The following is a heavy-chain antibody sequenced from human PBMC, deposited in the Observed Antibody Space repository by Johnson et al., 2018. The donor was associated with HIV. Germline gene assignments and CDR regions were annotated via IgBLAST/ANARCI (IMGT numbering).Heavy chain of an antibody. J-gene: IGHJ3*02. Sequence: QVQRGEEGGGGGKRGRGMRLSCAASAFSFSNYPMHWVRQAPGKGLEWVAVISYDGSNKYYTDSVKGRFTISRDNSKNTLYLHMNSLRVEDTAVYYCAKANYYVYAFDIWGPGTMVTVSS. CDR3: AKANYYVYAFDI. D-gene: IGHD3-22*01. V-gene: IGHV3-30*04. CDR1: AFSFSNYP. CDR2: ISYDGSNK.